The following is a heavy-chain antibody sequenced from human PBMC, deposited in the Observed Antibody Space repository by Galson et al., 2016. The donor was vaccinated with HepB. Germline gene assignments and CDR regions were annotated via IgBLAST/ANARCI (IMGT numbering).Heavy chain of an antibody. Sequence: SETLSLTCVVSGESVSTNRWWSWLRQTPGTGLEWIGEILRPGRANYNPPLKSRVTMSVDSSKNQLSLQIYSVTAADTALYFCARVVQSGVWGYFSDWGQGALVTVSS. V-gene: IGHV4/OR15-8*01. CDR1: GESVSTNRW. CDR2: ILRPGRA. D-gene: IGHD3-16*01. CDR3: ARVVQSGVWGYFSD. J-gene: IGHJ4*02.